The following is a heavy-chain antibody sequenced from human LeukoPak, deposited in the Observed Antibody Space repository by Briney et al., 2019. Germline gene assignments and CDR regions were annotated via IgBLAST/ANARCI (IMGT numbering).Heavy chain of an antibody. Sequence: SETLSLTCTVSGGSISSYYWSWIRQPPGKGLEWIGEINHSGSTNYNPSLKSRVTISVDTSKNQFSLKLSSVTAADTAVYYCARGPVGGWLRFLHMDVWGKGTTVTVSS. V-gene: IGHV4-34*01. J-gene: IGHJ6*03. CDR2: INHSGST. CDR3: ARGPVGGWLRFLHMDV. CDR1: GGSISSYY. D-gene: IGHD5-12*01.